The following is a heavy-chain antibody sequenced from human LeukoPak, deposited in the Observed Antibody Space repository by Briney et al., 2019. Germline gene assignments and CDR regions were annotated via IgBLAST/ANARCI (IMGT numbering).Heavy chain of an antibody. CDR2: ISAYNGNT. Sequence: ASVKVSFKASGYTFTSYGISWVRQAPGQGLEWMGWISAYNGNTNYAQKLQGRVTMTTDTSTSTAYMELRSLRSDDTAVYYCARGTRGVNSPCFDYWGQGTLVTVSS. J-gene: IGHJ4*02. D-gene: IGHD4-23*01. CDR3: ARGTRGVNSPCFDY. V-gene: IGHV1-18*01. CDR1: GYTFTSYG.